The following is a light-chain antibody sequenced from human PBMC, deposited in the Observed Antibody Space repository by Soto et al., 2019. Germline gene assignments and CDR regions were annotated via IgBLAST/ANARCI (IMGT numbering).Light chain of an antibody. CDR3: QQYCISPPNP. J-gene: IGKJ5*01. CDR2: AAS. CDR1: QSVGSSY. V-gene: IGKV3-20*01. Sequence: EIVLTQSPGTLSLPPGERATLSCRASQSVGSSYLAWYQQKPGQAPRLLIYAASSRATGIPDRFSGSGSGTDFTLTISRLEPEDFAVYYCQQYCISPPNPFGQGTRLEIK.